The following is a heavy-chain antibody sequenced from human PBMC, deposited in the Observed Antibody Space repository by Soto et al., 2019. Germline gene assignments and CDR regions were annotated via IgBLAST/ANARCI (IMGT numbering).Heavy chain of an antibody. CDR3: ASSQPGTSVEY. Sequence: SETLSLTCAVSGGSFTSNNWWTWVRRPPGQGLEWIGEIYRTGITNYNPSLKSRVTIALDKSENQFSLKVTSLTATDTAVYYCASSQPGTSVEYWGQGTLVTVSS. D-gene: IGHD1-7*01. V-gene: IGHV4-4*02. J-gene: IGHJ4*02. CDR2: IYRTGIT. CDR1: GGSFTSNNW.